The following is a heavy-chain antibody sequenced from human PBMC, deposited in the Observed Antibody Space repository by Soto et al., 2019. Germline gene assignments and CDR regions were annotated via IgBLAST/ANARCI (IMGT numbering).Heavy chain of an antibody. CDR1: GYTLTELS. CDR3: ARGIRFLEWLSQYNWLDP. D-gene: IGHD3-3*01. J-gene: IGHJ5*02. Sequence: ASVKVSCKVSGYTLTELSMHWVRQAPGKGLEWMGGFDPEDGETIYAQKFQGRVTMTEDTSTDTAYMELSSLRSEDTAVYYCARGIRFLEWLSQYNWLDPWGQGTLVTVSS. CDR2: FDPEDGET. V-gene: IGHV1-24*01.